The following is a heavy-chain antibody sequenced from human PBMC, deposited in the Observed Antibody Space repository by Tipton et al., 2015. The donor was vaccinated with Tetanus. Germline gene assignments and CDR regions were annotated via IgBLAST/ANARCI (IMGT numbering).Heavy chain of an antibody. D-gene: IGHD6-25*01. Sequence: GSLRLSCEVSGFTFSNYKMNWVRQAPGRGLEWVSSISSTSRYIYYADSVKGRFTISRDNAKSSLSLQMNSLRDDDTAVYYCVSGSALDYWGQGTLITVSS. CDR3: VSGSALDY. CDR1: GFTFSNYK. J-gene: IGHJ4*02. V-gene: IGHV3-21*01. CDR2: ISSTSRYI.